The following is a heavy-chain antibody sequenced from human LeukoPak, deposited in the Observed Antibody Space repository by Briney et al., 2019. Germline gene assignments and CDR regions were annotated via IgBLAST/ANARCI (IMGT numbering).Heavy chain of an antibody. CDR1: GFTFSDHY. Sequence: PGGSLRLSCAASGFTFSDHYMDWVRQAPGKGLEWVGRTRNKAKSYSTEYAASVTGRFTISRGDSKNSLYLQMNSLKTEDTAVYFCVRVVVVVPAADDIWGQGTMVTVSA. CDR3: VRVVVVVPAADDI. J-gene: IGHJ3*02. V-gene: IGHV3-72*01. D-gene: IGHD2-2*01. CDR2: TRNKAKSYST.